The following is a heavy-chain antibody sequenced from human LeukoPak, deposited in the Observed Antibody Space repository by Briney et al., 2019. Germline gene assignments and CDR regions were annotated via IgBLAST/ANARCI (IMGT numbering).Heavy chain of an antibody. CDR3: ARDRGGRWLQFIDY. Sequence: PSETLSLTCSVSGGSVSSSTYYWGWIRQPPGKGLEWIGSIYYSGSTNYNPSLKSRVTISVDTSKNQFSLKLSSVTAADTAVYYCARDRGGRWLQFIDYWGQGTLVTVSS. J-gene: IGHJ4*02. V-gene: IGHV4-39*07. D-gene: IGHD5-24*01. CDR2: IYYSGST. CDR1: GGSVSSSTYY.